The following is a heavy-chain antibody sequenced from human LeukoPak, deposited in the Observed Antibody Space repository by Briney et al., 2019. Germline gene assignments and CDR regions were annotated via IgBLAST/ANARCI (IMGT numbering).Heavy chain of an antibody. J-gene: IGHJ4*02. CDR3: TAGGATSFDY. Sequence: GGSLRLSCAASGFTFSSYAMSWVRQAPGQGLEWVSAISGSGGDTYYADSVKGRFTISRDNFKNTLYLQMNSLRAEDTAVYYCTAGGATSFDYWGQGTLVTVSS. CDR1: GFTFSSYA. V-gene: IGHV3-23*01. D-gene: IGHD1-26*01. CDR2: ISGSGGDT.